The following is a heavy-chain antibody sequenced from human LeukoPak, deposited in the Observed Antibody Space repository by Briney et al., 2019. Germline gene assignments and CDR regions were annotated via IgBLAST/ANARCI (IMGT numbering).Heavy chain of an antibody. CDR1: GFTVSNND. V-gene: IGHV3-53*01. J-gene: IGHJ1*01. CDR3: ARYNSSSRCFHH. D-gene: IGHD6-13*01. CDR2: IYSGGST. Sequence: TGGSLRLSCAVSGFTVSNNDMSCVRQAPGKGLEWVSVIYSGGSTYYADSVKGRFTISRDNSKSTLYLQMNSLRAEDTAVYYCARYNSSSRCFHHWGQGTLVIVSS.